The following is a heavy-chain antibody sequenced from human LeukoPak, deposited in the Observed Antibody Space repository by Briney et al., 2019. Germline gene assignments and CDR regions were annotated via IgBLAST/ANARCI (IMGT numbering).Heavy chain of an antibody. D-gene: IGHD6-13*01. J-gene: IGHJ4*02. CDR1: GFTFDDYA. V-gene: IGHV4-59*01. Sequence: GSLRLSCAASGFTFDDYAMHWIRQPPGKGLEWIGYIYYSGSTNYNPSLKSRVTISVDTSKNQFSLKLSSVTAADTAVYYCARAPNNIAAAGTFDYWGQGTLVTVSS. CDR2: IYYSGST. CDR3: ARAPNNIAAAGTFDY.